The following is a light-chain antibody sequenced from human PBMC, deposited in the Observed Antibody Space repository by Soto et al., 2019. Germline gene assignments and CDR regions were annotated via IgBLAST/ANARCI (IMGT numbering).Light chain of an antibody. Sequence: QSALTQPPSASGSPGQSVTISCTGTSSDVGAYNYVSWYQQHAGKAPKLVIYEVTKRPSGVPDRFSGSKSANTASLTVSGLQAEDEADYYCSSFASSNTWVFGGGTKLTV. CDR1: SSDVGAYNY. CDR2: EVT. V-gene: IGLV2-8*01. CDR3: SSFASSNTWV. J-gene: IGLJ3*02.